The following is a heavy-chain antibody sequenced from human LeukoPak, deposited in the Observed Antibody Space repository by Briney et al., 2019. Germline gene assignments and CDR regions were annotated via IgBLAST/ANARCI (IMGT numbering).Heavy chain of an antibody. D-gene: IGHD3-10*01. CDR2: IRSGAYT. Sequence: GGSLRLSWAASGXTFSSYAVTWVPQAPGKGLEWVSTIRSGAYTYYADFVKGRISISRDNSKNTLYLEMNSLRAEDAAVYYCARISVVSRSGPLDYWGQGTLVTVSS. CDR3: ARISVVSRSGPLDY. J-gene: IGHJ4*02. V-gene: IGHV3-23*01. CDR1: GXTFSSYA.